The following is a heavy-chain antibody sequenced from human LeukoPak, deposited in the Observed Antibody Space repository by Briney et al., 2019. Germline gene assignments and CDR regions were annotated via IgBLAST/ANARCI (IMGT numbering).Heavy chain of an antibody. CDR2: IKEDGSEE. CDR1: GFKFSDFW. J-gene: IGHJ4*02. D-gene: IGHD6-13*01. CDR3: ARLGIITAAGSNDY. Sequence: PGGSLRLSCAASGFKFSDFWMTWVRQTPGKGLEWVANIKEDGSEEYHVDSVKGRFTISRDNTKSSLFLQMNSLRAEDTAVYYCARLGIITAAGSNDYWGQGTLVTVSS. V-gene: IGHV3-7*03.